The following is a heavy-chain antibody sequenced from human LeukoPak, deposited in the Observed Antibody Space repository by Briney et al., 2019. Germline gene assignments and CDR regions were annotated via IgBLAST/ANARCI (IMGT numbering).Heavy chain of an antibody. V-gene: IGHV4-59*01. CDR3: ARTVGVVVAANKLDAFDI. Sequence: SETLSLTCIVSGGSISSYYWSWIRQPPGKGLEWIGYMYNSGSTNYNPSLKSRVTISVDTSKNQFSLKLSSVTAADTAVYYCARTVGVVVAANKLDAFDIWGQGTMVTVSS. CDR2: MYNSGST. CDR1: GGSISSYY. J-gene: IGHJ3*02. D-gene: IGHD2-15*01.